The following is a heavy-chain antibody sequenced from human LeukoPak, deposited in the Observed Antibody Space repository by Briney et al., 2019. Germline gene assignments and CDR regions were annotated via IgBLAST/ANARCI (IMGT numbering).Heavy chain of an antibody. CDR2: IYYSGST. CDR3: ARPRDTTHYYYWGDAFDI. CDR1: GGSISSSTYY. Sequence: PSETLSLTCTVSGGSISSSTYYWGWIRQPPGKGLEWIGSIYYSGSTYYNPSLKSRATISVDTSKNQFSLKLTSVTAADMALYYCARPRDTTHYYYWGDAFDIWGQGTMVTVSS. V-gene: IGHV4-39*01. J-gene: IGHJ3*02. D-gene: IGHD3-22*01.